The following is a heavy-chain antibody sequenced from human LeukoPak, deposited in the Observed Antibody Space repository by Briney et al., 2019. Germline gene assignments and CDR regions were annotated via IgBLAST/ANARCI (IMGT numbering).Heavy chain of an antibody. V-gene: IGHV4-34*01. CDR2: INHSGST. CDR1: GGSFSGYY. J-gene: IGHJ6*04. CDR3: ARRFGYKYYYGSGSLPMDV. Sequence: SETLSLTCAVYGGSFSGYYWSWIRQPPGKGLEWIGEINHSGSTNYNPSLKSRVTISVDTSKNQFSLRLSSVTAADTAVYYCARRFGYKYYYGSGSLPMDVWGKGTTVTIST. D-gene: IGHD3-10*01.